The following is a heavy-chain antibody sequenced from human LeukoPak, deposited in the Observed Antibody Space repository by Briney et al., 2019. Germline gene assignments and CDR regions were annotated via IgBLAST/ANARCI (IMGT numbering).Heavy chain of an antibody. J-gene: IGHJ6*03. CDR2: INPNSGGT. D-gene: IGHD2-2*01. V-gene: IGHV1-2*02. CDR1: GYTFTGYY. Sequence: ASVKVSCKASGYTFTGYYMHWVRQAPGQGLEWMGWINPNSGGTNYAQKFQGRVTMTRDTSISTAYMELSRLRSDDTAVYYCASLGYCSSTSCYWKDYYYCYYMDVWGKGTTVTVSS. CDR3: ASLGYCSSTSCYWKDYYYCYYMDV.